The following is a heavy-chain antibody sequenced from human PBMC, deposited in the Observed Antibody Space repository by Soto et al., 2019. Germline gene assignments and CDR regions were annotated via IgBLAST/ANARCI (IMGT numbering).Heavy chain of an antibody. CDR3: ARLLGYCSSTSCAPAPYAFDI. J-gene: IGHJ3*02. CDR1: GGTFSSYT. V-gene: IGHV1-69*02. Sequence: GASVKVSCKASGGTFSSYTISWVRQAPGQGLEWMGRIIPILGIANYAQKFQGRVTITADKSTGTAYMELSSLRSEDTAVYYCARLLGYCSSTSCAPAPYAFDIWGQGTMVTVSS. CDR2: IIPILGIA. D-gene: IGHD2-2*01.